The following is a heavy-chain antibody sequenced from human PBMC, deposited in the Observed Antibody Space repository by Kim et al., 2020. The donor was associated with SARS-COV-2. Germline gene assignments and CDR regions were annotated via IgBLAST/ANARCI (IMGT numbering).Heavy chain of an antibody. Sequence: YAEKFQGRGTVTREPSTNTLLIGLNSLTSEDTAVYYCARGGNWNFDSFQYWGQGTLVTVSS. V-gene: IGHV1-46*01. D-gene: IGHD1-1*01. J-gene: IGHJ4*02. CDR3: ARGGNWNFDSFQY.